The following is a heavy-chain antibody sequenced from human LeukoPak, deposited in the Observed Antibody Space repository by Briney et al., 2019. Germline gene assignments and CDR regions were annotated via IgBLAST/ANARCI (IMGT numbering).Heavy chain of an antibody. D-gene: IGHD3-10*01. Sequence: PGGSPRLSCAASGFTFSDYSMNWVRQAPGKGLEWVSYISGSSSTIYYADSVKGRFTISRDNAKNSLYLQMNSLRVGDTAVYYCARGLYGNDAFDIWGQGTMVTVSS. CDR2: ISGSSSTI. V-gene: IGHV3-48*04. CDR3: ARGLYGNDAFDI. J-gene: IGHJ3*02. CDR1: GFTFSDYS.